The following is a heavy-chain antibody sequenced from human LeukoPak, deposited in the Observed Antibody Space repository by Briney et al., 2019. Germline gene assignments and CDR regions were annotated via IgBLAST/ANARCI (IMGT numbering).Heavy chain of an antibody. D-gene: IGHD3-22*01. J-gene: IGHJ4*02. CDR2: ISSSGSTI. CDR3: AKDAYYDSSGYSPYFDY. Sequence: GGSLRLFCAASGFTFSSYEMNWVRQAPGKGLEWVSYISSSGSTIYYADSVKGRFTISRDNAKNSLYLQMNSLRAEDTAVYYCAKDAYYDSSGYSPYFDYWGQGTLVTVSS. CDR1: GFTFSSYE. V-gene: IGHV3-48*03.